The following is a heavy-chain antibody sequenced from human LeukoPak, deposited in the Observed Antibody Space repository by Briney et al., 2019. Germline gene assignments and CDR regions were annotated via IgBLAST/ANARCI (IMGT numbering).Heavy chain of an antibody. CDR3: ARQATEYVGGFWFDP. D-gene: IGHD3-16*01. CDR1: GASISSSSYY. J-gene: IGHJ5*02. CDR2: LDSDENT. V-gene: IGHV4-39*01. Sequence: SETLSLTCTVSGASISSSSYYWGWIRQTPGRGLEWIASLDSDENTYYNAALKGRVTISVDMSLNHFSLRLSSVTAADSGVYYCARQATEYVGGFWFDPWGRGTLVAVSS.